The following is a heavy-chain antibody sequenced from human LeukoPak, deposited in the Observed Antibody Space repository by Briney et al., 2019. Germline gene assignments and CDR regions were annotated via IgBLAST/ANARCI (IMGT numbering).Heavy chain of an antibody. V-gene: IGHV3-33*01. J-gene: IGHJ4*02. D-gene: IGHD4-17*01. CDR2: IWYDGSNK. Sequence: PGGSLRLSCAASGLIFSNYGMHWVRQAPGKGLEWVAVIWYDGSNKYYADSVKGRFTISRDNSKNTLYLQMNSLRAEDTAVYYCARLANYGDYFDYWGQGTLVTVSS. CDR3: ARLANYGDYFDY. CDR1: GLIFSNYG.